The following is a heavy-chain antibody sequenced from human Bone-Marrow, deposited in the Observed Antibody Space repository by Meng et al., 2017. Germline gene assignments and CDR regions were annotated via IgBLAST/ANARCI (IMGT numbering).Heavy chain of an antibody. D-gene: IGHD6-19*01. Sequence: SETLSLTCAVSGGSFSGYYWSWIRQPPGKGLEWIGEINHSGSTNYNPSLKSRVTISVDTSKNQFSLKLSSVTAADTAVYYCARGRSSGWYLEGDFDYWGQGTPVTCAS. CDR1: GGSFSGYY. J-gene: IGHJ4*02. V-gene: IGHV4-34*01. CDR3: ARGRSSGWYLEGDFDY. CDR2: INHSGST.